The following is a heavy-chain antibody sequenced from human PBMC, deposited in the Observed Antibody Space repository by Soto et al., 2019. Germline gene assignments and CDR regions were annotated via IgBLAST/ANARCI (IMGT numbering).Heavy chain of an antibody. CDR2: INHSGST. J-gene: IGHJ4*02. V-gene: IGHV4-34*01. D-gene: IGHD3-10*01. CDR1: GGSFSGYY. Sequence: LSLTCAVYGGSFSGYYWSWIRQPPGKGLEWIGEINHSGSTNYNPSPKSRVTISVDTSKNQFSLKLSSVTAADTAVYYCARSWFGELLFGLDYWGQGTLVTVSS. CDR3: ARSWFGELLFGLDY.